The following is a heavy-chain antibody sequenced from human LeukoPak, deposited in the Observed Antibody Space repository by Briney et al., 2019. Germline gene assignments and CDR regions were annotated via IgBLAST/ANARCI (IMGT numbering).Heavy chain of an antibody. CDR1: GFTFSSYA. Sequence: GGSLRLSCAASGFTFSSYAMRWVRQAPGKGLEWVSAIGSGSGGTTIYADSVKGRFTISRDNPNNALHLQMNSLRAEDTAVYYCARDYASSGSSDYWGQGTLVTVSS. V-gene: IGHV3-23*01. J-gene: IGHJ4*02. CDR2: IGSGSGGTT. CDR3: ARDYASSGSSDY. D-gene: IGHD6-19*01.